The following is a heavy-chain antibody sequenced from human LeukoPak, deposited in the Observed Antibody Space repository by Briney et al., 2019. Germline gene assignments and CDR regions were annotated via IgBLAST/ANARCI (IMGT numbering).Heavy chain of an antibody. V-gene: IGHV4-59*01. D-gene: IGHD5-24*01. J-gene: IGHJ2*01. CDR1: GGSIRSYY. Sequence: SETLSLTCTVSGGSIRSYYWSWIRQPPGKGLEWIGYIHYGGSTTYNPFLKSRITISVDTSKNQFSLKLSSVTAADTAVYFCARDFGGSDGYTGYWYFDLWGRGTLVTVSS. CDR2: IHYGGST. CDR3: ARDFGGSDGYTGYWYFDL.